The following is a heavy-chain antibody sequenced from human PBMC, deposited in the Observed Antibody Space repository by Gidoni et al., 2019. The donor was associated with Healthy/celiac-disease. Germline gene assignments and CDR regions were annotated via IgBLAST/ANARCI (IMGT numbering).Heavy chain of an antibody. CDR1: GFPFSSYA. J-gene: IGHJ3*02. D-gene: IGHD3-22*01. CDR3: AAGPYYYDSSGYYPWGAFDI. CDR2: ISGSGGST. V-gene: IGHV3-23*01. Sequence: EGQLLESGGGLVQPGGSLRLPCGASGFPFSSYAMTWVRQAPGKGLEWVSAISGSGGSTYYADAVKGRFTISRDNSKNTLYLQMNSLRAEDTAVYYCAAGPYYYDSSGYYPWGAFDIWGQGTMVTVSS.